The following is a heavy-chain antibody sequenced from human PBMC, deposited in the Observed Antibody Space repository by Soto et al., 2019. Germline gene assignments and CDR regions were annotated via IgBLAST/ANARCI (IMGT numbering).Heavy chain of an antibody. J-gene: IGHJ5*02. CDR3: ARDFGSGGDFWSGYSNWFDP. CDR1: GFTFSSYG. D-gene: IGHD3-3*01. Sequence: GGSLRLSCAASGFTFSSYGMHWVRQAPGKGLEWVAVIWYDGSNKYYADSVKGRFTISRDNSENTLYLQMNSLRAEDTAVYYCARDFGSGGDFWSGYSNWFDPWGQGTLVTVSS. CDR2: IWYDGSNK. V-gene: IGHV3-33*01.